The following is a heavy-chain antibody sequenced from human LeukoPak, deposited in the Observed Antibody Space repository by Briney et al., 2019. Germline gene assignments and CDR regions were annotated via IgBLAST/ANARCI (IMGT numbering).Heavy chain of an antibody. CDR1: GYTFIAFH. D-gene: IGHD3-10*01. Sequence: ASVKVSCKTSGYTFIAFHIHWMRQAPGGGPEWMGRINPRSLGTNYAQRFQGRVTMTRDTSINTAYMELSGLRSDGTAIYYCARDSEKGNYYFDNWGQGSLVTVSS. CDR2: INPRSLGT. CDR3: ARDSEKGNYYFDN. V-gene: IGHV1-2*06. J-gene: IGHJ4*02.